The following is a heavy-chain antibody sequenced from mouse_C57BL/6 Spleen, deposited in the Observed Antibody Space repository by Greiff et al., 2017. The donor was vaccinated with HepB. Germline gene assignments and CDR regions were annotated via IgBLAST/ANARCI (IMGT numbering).Heavy chain of an antibody. Sequence: DVKLVESGGGLVKPGGSLKLSCAASGFTFSSYAMSWVRQTPEKRLEWVATISDGGSYTYYPDNVKGRFTISRDNAKNNLYLQMSHLKSEDTAMYYCARDPPYYYGSSSWYFDVWGTGTTVTVSS. CDR2: ISDGGSYT. CDR1: GFTFSSYA. CDR3: ARDPPYYYGSSSWYFDV. J-gene: IGHJ1*03. D-gene: IGHD1-1*01. V-gene: IGHV5-4*01.